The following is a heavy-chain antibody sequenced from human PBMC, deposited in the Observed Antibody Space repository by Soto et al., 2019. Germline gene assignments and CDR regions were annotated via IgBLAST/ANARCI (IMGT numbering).Heavy chain of an antibody. CDR1: GFSLSNARMG. Sequence: QVTLKESGPVLVKPTETLTLTCTVSGFSLSNARMGVSWIRQPPGKALEWLAHIFSNDEKSYSTSLKSRLTISKYPSKSQVVLTMTTMGPVHTATYYCPRSRIMIIGVVIMGHNWLDPWGQRTLVTVSS. J-gene: IGHJ5*02. CDR2: IFSNDEK. CDR3: PRSRIMIIGVVIMGHNWLDP. D-gene: IGHD3-3*01. V-gene: IGHV2-26*01.